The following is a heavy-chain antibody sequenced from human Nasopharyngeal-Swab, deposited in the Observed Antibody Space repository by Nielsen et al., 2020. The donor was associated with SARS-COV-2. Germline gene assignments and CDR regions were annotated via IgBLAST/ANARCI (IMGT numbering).Heavy chain of an antibody. D-gene: IGHD6-19*01. CDR2: ISSSDSIR. CDR3: ARAGAVAGTSRSRYYYGMDV. Sequence: WILQPPGKGLEWVSDISSSDSIRYYADSVKGRFTISRDNAKNSLYLQMNSLRAEDTAVYYCARAGAVAGTSRSRYYYGMDVWGQGTTVTVSS. J-gene: IGHJ6*02. V-gene: IGHV3-11*01.